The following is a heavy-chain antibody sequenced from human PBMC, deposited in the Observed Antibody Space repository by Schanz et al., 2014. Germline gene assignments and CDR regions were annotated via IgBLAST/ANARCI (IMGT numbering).Heavy chain of an antibody. CDR1: GFSFSSYA. V-gene: IGHV3-23*01. D-gene: IGHD2-8*02. J-gene: IGHJ4*02. CDR3: AKSLESCPGGRCSRGYFDY. Sequence: EVQLLESGGGLVEPGGSLRLSCAASGFSFSSYAMGWVRQARGKGLEWVSAMNESHSTIYYADSVKGRFTISRDNSKNTLYLQMNSLRPEDTAVYYCAKSLESCPGGRCSRGYFDYWGQGTLVTVSS. CDR2: MNESHSTI.